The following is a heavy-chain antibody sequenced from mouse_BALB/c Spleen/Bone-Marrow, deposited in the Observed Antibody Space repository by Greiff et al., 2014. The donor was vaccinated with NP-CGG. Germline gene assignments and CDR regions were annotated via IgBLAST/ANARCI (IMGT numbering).Heavy chain of an antibody. CDR3: AIHGEAMDY. J-gene: IGHJ4*01. Sequence: VQLQQSGAELVRPGTSVKMSCKAAGYTFTNYWIGWVKQRPGHGPEWIGDIYPGAVYTNYNEKFKGKATLTADTSSSTAYMQLSSLTSEDSAIYYCAIHGEAMDYWGQGTSVTVSS. CDR2: IYPGAVYT. CDR1: GYTFTNYW. V-gene: IGHV1-63*02.